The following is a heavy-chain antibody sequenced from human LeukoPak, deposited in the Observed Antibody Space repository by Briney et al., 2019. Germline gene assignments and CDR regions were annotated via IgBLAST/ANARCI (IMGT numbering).Heavy chain of an antibody. D-gene: IGHD6-13*01. CDR3: ASRRVGSSSPRSFDY. CDR1: GYTFTSYD. CDR2: MNPNSGNT. Sequence: GASVKVSCKASGYTFTSYDINWVRQATGQGLEWMGWMNPNSGNTGYAQKFQGRVTMARNTSISTAYMELSSLRSEDTAVYYCASRRVGSSSPRSFDYWGQGTLVTVSS. V-gene: IGHV1-8*01. J-gene: IGHJ4*02.